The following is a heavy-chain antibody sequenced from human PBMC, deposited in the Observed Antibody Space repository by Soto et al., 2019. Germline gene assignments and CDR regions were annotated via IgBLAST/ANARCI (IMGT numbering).Heavy chain of an antibody. CDR3: ARGDLVVTAIQGYYGMDV. CDR1: GSTFSSYA. D-gene: IGHD2-21*02. Sequence: SVKVSCKASGSTFSSYAISWVRQAPGQGLEWMGGIIPIFGTANYAQKFQGRVTITADESTSTAYMELSSLRSEDTAVYYCARGDLVVTAIQGYYGMDVXXXXXXVTXX. J-gene: IGHJ6*02. V-gene: IGHV1-69*13. CDR2: IIPIFGTA.